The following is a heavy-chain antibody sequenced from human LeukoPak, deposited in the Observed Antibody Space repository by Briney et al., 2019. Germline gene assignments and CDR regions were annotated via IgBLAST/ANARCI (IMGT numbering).Heavy chain of an antibody. V-gene: IGHV3-7*01. D-gene: IGHD3-3*01. Sequence: GGSLRLSCAASGFTFSTHWMSWVRQAPGKGLEWVANIKEDGRAKYYVGSVKGRFTISRDNARKSLYLQMNSLRAEDTAVYYCASGYLDDFWSGHFWGQGTLATVSS. J-gene: IGHJ4*02. CDR3: ASGYLDDFWSGHF. CDR2: IKEDGRAK. CDR1: GFTFSTHW.